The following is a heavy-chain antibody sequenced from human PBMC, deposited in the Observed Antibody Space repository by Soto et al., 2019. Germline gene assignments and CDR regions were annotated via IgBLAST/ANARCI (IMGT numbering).Heavy chain of an antibody. V-gene: IGHV3-33*08. J-gene: IGHJ4*02. Sequence: PGGSLRLSCAVSGFTVSNNYMSWVRQAPGKGLEWVAVIWYDASKQFYAASVEGRFTISRDNSKAILYLQMNSLRAEDTAVYYCAAWAEGATEVHWGQGTLVTVSS. CDR1: GFTVSNNY. CDR2: IWYDASKQ. D-gene: IGHD2-15*01. CDR3: AAWAEGATEVH.